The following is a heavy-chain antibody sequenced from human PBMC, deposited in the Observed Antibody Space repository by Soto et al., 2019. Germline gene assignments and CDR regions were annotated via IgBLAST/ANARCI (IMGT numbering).Heavy chain of an antibody. J-gene: IGHJ5*02. CDR1: GFTVSSNY. CDR3: ARDRGIAAAGTFNWFDP. CDR2: IYSGGST. Sequence: EVQLVESGGGLVQPGGSLRLSCAASGFTVSSNYMSWVHQAPGKGLEWVSVIYSGGSTYYADSVKGRFTISRDNSKNTLYLQMNSLRAEDTAVYYCARDRGIAAAGTFNWFDPWGQGTLVTVSS. D-gene: IGHD6-13*01. V-gene: IGHV3-66*01.